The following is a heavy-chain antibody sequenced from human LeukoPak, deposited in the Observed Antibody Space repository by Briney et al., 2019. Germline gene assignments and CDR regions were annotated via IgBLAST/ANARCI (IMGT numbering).Heavy chain of an antibody. D-gene: IGHD2-21*01. V-gene: IGHV3-11*04. J-gene: IGHJ3*02. Sequence: GGSLRLSCAASGFTFSDYYMSWIRQAPGKGLEWISCISSSGGYIIYYADSVKGRFTISRDDAKNSLYLQMNSLRVEDTAVYYCARDESGDNDAFDIWGQGTMVTVSS. CDR3: ARDESGDNDAFDI. CDR1: GFTFSDYY. CDR2: ISSSGGYII.